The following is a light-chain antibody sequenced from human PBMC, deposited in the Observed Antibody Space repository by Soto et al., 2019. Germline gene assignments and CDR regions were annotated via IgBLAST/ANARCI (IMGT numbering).Light chain of an antibody. Sequence: DIQMTQSPSTLSASVGDRVSITCRASQSISNWLAWYQQKPGKAPKVLIYGASSLQSGVPSRFSGSGSGTEFTLIISSLQPDDSATYYCQQYSDYSYTFGQGTKLEIK. CDR3: QQYSDYSYT. CDR1: QSISNW. J-gene: IGKJ2*01. V-gene: IGKV1-5*03. CDR2: GAS.